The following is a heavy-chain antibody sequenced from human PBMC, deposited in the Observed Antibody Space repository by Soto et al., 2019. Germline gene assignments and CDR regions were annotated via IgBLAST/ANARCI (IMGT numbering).Heavy chain of an antibody. CDR2: IWYDGSNK. J-gene: IGHJ6*02. V-gene: IGHV3-33*08. Sequence: GGSLRLSRRASGLTFSSYSMNWVRLAPGKGLEWVAVIWYDGSNKYYADSVKGRFTISRDNSKNTLYLQMNSLRAEDTAVYYCARGVIAAAGTYYYYGMDVWGQGTTVTVSS. D-gene: IGHD6-13*01. CDR1: GLTFSSYS. CDR3: ARGVIAAAGTYYYYGMDV.